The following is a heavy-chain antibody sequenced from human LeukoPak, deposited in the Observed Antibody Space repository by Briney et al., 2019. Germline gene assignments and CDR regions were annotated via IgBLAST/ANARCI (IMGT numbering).Heavy chain of an antibody. Sequence: SVKVSCKASGGTFSSYAISWVRQAPGQGLEWMGGIIPIFGTANYAQKFQGRVTITADESTSTAYMELSSLRSEDTAVYYCARANYDSSGSDAEYFQHWGQGTLVTVSS. CDR3: ARANYDSSGSDAEYFQH. V-gene: IGHV1-69*13. CDR1: GGTFSSYA. CDR2: IIPIFGTA. J-gene: IGHJ1*01. D-gene: IGHD3-22*01.